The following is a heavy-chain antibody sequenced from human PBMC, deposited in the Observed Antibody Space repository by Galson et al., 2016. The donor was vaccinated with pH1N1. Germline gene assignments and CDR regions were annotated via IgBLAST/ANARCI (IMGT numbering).Heavy chain of an antibody. CDR3: ARGAIRISGMEIEHRGYFDS. CDR1: GFNFGHHG. D-gene: IGHD1-26*01. CDR2: IWFDGTER. V-gene: IGHV3-33*01. J-gene: IGHJ4*02. Sequence: SLRLSCAASGFNFGHHGMHWVRQAPGEGLEWVAVIWFDGTERYYADAVAGRFTISRDNSDKTVHLQMNSLRVDDTAIYFCARGAIRISGMEIEHRGYFDSWGRGTLVTVSS.